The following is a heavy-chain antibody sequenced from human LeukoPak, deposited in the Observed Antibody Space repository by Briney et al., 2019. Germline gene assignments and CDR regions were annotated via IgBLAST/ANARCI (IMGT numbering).Heavy chain of an antibody. CDR3: AKHPGGIAARSDFGY. J-gene: IGHJ4*02. CDR2: ISGSGGGT. D-gene: IGHD6-6*01. CDR1: GFTFSSYA. V-gene: IGHV3-23*01. Sequence: GGSLRLSCAASGFTFSSYAMSWVRQAPGKGLEWVSAISGSGGGTYYADSVKGRFTISRDNSKNTLYLQMNSLRAEDTAVYYCAKHPGGIAARSDFGYWGQGTLVTVSS.